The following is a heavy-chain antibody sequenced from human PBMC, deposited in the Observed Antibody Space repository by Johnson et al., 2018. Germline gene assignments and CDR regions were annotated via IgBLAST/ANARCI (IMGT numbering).Heavy chain of an antibody. Sequence: VQLVQSGGGLVQPGGSLRLSCAASGFTFSSYAMSWVRQAPGKGLEWVSAISGSGGSTYYADSVKGRFTISRDNSKNTLYLQMNSLRAEDTAVYYCAKAEDSSGYYTYYYYGMDVWGQGTTVTVSS. CDR3: AKAEDSSGYYTYYYYGMDV. CDR1: GFTFSSYA. CDR2: ISGSGGST. J-gene: IGHJ6*02. D-gene: IGHD3-22*01. V-gene: IGHV3-23*04.